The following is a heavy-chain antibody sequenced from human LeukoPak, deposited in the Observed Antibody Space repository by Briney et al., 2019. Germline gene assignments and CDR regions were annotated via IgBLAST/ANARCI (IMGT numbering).Heavy chain of an antibody. CDR3: AKGLSDYMDV. CDR1: GFTFSSYG. Sequence: GGSLRLSCAASGFTFSSYGMHWVRQSPGKGLEWVAFIRYDGSNKYYADSVKGRFTISRDSSKNTLYLQMNSLRAEDTAVYYCAKGLSDYMDVWGKGTTVTVSS. J-gene: IGHJ6*03. V-gene: IGHV3-30*02. CDR2: IRYDGSNK.